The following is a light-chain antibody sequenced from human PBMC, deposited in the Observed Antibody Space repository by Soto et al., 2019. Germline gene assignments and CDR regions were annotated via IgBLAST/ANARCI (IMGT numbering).Light chain of an antibody. CDR2: GAS. Sequence: EIVLTQSPGTLSLSPGERATLSCRASQSVSSSYLAWYQQKPGQAPRLLIYGASSRATGIPDRFSGSGSGTDLTLTISRLEPEDFAVYYCQQYGSSRPLTFGGGTKVDIK. V-gene: IGKV3-20*01. CDR1: QSVSSSY. CDR3: QQYGSSRPLT. J-gene: IGKJ4*01.